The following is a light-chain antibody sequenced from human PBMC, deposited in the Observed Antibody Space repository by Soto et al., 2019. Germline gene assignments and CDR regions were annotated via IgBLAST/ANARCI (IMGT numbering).Light chain of an antibody. CDR3: ASWDDSLNGLVV. Sequence: QPVLTQPPSASGTPGQRVTISCSGSSSNIGSNTVNCYQQLPGTAPKLLIYNNDQRPSGVPDRFSVSKSDTSASLAISGLQSEDEADYYCASWDDSLNGLVVFGGGTQLTVL. V-gene: IGLV1-44*01. CDR1: SSNIGSNT. J-gene: IGLJ2*01. CDR2: NND.